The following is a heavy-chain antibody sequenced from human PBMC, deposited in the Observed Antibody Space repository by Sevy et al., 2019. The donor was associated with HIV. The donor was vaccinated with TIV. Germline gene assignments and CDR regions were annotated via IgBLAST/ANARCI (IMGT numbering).Heavy chain of an antibody. CDR1: GFILSSYG. CDR3: ATACGGDCYSYYYYAIDV. J-gene: IGHJ6*02. CDR2: ISDDGSNK. D-gene: IGHD2-21*02. V-gene: IGHV3-30-3*01. Sequence: GGSLRLSCAASGFILSSYGMHWVRQAPGKGLEWVAVISDDGSNKYYAYSVKGRFTISRDNSKNTLYLQMNSLRAEDTAVYYCATACGGDCYSYYYYAIDVWGQGSTVTVSS.